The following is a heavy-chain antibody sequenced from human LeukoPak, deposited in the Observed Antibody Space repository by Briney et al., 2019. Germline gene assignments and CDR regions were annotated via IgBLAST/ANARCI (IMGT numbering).Heavy chain of an antibody. CDR1: GVSFSSYS. D-gene: IGHD6-6*01. V-gene: IGHV3-23*01. Sequence: PGGSLRLSCAASGVSFSSYSMSWCRQAPGKELQGFSGISGSGGSTYYADSVKGRVTISRDNSKNKLYLQMNSPRDEDTAIYYCAKGVYSTSSGAFDYWGQGTLVPVSS. CDR3: AKGVYSTSSGAFDY. J-gene: IGHJ4*02. CDR2: ISGSGGST.